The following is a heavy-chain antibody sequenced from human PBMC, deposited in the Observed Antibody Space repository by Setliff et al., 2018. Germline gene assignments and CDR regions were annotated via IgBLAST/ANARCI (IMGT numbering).Heavy chain of an antibody. CDR3: ARMSGFQYMDV. J-gene: IGHJ6*03. D-gene: IGHD3-3*01. CDR1: GGTFSDYY. CDR2: INHRGST. V-gene: IGHV4-34*01. Sequence: SETLSLTCAAYGGTFSDYYWTWIRQPPGNGLEWIGEINHRGSTNYNPSLKSRVTISLDTSKNQFSLSLSSVTAADTAVYYCARMSGFQYMDVWGKGTTVTISS.